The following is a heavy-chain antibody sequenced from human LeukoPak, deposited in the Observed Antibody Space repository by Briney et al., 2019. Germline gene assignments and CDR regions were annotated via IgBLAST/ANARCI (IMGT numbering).Heavy chain of an antibody. CDR3: ARTYYGSGSYLQYYYYGMDV. V-gene: IGHV4-59*08. J-gene: IGHJ6*02. CDR2: IYYSGST. Sequence: PSETLSLTCTVSGGSISSYYWTWIRQPPGKGLEWIGYIYYSGSTNYNPFLKSRVTISVDTSKNQFSLKLSSVTAADTAVYYCARTYYGSGSYLQYYYYGMDVWGQGTTVTVSS. CDR1: GGSISSYY. D-gene: IGHD3-10*01.